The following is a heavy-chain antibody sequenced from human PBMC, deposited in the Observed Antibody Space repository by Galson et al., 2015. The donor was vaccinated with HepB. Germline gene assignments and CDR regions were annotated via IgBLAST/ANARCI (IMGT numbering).Heavy chain of an antibody. J-gene: IGHJ4*02. CDR1: GFTFSSYG. CDR3: ARDSGREYYDSSGYPRY. D-gene: IGHD3-22*01. V-gene: IGHV3-33*01. CDR2: IWYDGSNK. Sequence: SLRLSCAASGFTFSSYGMHWVRQAPGKGLEWVAVIWYDGSNKYYADSVKGRFTISRDNSKNTLYLQMNSLRAEDTAVYYCARDSGREYYDSSGYPRYWGQGTLVTVSS.